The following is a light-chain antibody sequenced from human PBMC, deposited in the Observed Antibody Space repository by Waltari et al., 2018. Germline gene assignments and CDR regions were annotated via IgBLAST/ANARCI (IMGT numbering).Light chain of an antibody. CDR1: QRVLYNSNNKKC. CDR2: WAS. V-gene: IGKV4-1*01. Sequence: DIVMTQSPDSLAVSLVERATINSRSSQRVLYNSNNKKCLAWYQQKSGQHPKLLIHWASSRDTGVPDRFMGSGCTREFNLTISNLQAEDVAIYYCQQYLNTPPTVGGGTKVEIK. CDR3: QQYLNTPPT. J-gene: IGKJ4*01.